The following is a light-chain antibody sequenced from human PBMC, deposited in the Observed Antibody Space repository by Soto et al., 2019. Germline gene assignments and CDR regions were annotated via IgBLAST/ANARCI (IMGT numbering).Light chain of an antibody. V-gene: IGKV3-11*01. CDR3: QQYYSYPIT. J-gene: IGKJ5*01. CDR2: DTS. Sequence: VLPQSPATLSLSPGARATVSCRASQSVSSYLAWYQQKPGQAPRLLIYDTSNRATGVPARFSGSGSGTDFTLTISSLEPEDCAIYYCQQYYSYPITFGQGTRLEIK. CDR1: QSVSSY.